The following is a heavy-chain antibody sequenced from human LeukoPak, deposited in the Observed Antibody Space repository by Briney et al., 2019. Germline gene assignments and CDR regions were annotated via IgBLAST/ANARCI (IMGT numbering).Heavy chain of an antibody. Sequence: ASVKVSCKASGYTFTSYYMHWVRQAPGQGLEWMGIVNPSGGSTSYAQKFQGRVTMTRDTSTSTVYMELSSLRSEDTAVYYCARDPGGSGSPLLLDYWGQGTLVTVSS. CDR3: ARDPGGSGSPLLLDY. V-gene: IGHV1-46*01. D-gene: IGHD1-26*01. CDR1: GYTFTSYY. CDR2: VNPSGGST. J-gene: IGHJ4*02.